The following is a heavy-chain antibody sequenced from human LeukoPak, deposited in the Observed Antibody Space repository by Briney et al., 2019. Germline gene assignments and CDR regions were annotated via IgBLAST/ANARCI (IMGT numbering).Heavy chain of an antibody. D-gene: IGHD6-6*01. CDR3: ARADGSIAARPFDY. Sequence: PSETLSLTCAVYGGSFSGYYWSWIRQPPGKGLEWIGEINHSGSTNYNPSLKSRVTISVDTSKNQFSLKLSSVTAADTAVYYCARADGSIAARPFDYWGQGTLVTVSS. CDR2: INHSGST. CDR1: GGSFSGYY. V-gene: IGHV4-34*01. J-gene: IGHJ4*02.